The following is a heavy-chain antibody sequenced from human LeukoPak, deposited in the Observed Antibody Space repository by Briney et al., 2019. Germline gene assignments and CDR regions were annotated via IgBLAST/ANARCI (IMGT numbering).Heavy chain of an antibody. J-gene: IGHJ6*02. Sequence: SGTLSLTCAVSGGSISSSNWWSWVRQPPGKGLEWIGEIYHSGSTNYNPSLKSRVTISVDTSKNQFSLKLSSVTAADTAVYYCAGGRTYCSSTSCHPNLAYYYGMDVWGQGTTVTVSS. CDR2: IYHSGST. CDR1: GGSISSSNW. V-gene: IGHV4-4*02. D-gene: IGHD2-2*01. CDR3: AGGRTYCSSTSCHPNLAYYYGMDV.